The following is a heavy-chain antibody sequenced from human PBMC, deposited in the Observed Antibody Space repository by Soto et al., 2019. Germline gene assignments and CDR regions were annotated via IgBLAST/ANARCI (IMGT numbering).Heavy chain of an antibody. CDR1: GFTFSSYA. CDR3: AGDLDTAMAE. CDR2: ISYDGSNK. J-gene: IGHJ4*02. V-gene: IGHV3-30-3*01. D-gene: IGHD5-18*01. Sequence: QVQLVESGGGVVQPGRSLRLSCAASGFTFSSYAMHWVRQAPGKGLEWVAVISYDGSNKYYADSVKGRFTISRDNSKNTLYLQMNSLRAEDTAVYYCAGDLDTAMAEWGQGTLVTVSS.